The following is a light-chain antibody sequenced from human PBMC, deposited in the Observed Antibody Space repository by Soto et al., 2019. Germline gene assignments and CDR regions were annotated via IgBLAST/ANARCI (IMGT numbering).Light chain of an antibody. CDR1: RSLQTW. CDR2: KAS. Sequence: IQMTQSPSTLSASVWDIVTITCRASRSLQTWLAWYQQKPGKAPKLLIYKASSLESVVPSRFSGSGSGTEFTLTINSLQPDDVATYYCQQYTCLWTFGPGTKVDIK. CDR3: QQYTCLWT. J-gene: IGKJ1*01. V-gene: IGKV1-5*03.